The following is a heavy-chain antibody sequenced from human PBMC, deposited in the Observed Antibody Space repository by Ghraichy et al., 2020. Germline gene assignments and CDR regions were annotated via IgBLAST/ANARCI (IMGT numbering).Heavy chain of an antibody. Sequence: SQTLSLTCAISGDSVSSNTVAWNWIRPSPSRGLEWLGRTYYRSRWYNDYALSVKSRITINPDISKNQFSLQLNSVTPEDTGLYFCTRAVTTNPFDYWGQGTLVTVSS. CDR2: TYYRSRWYN. CDR1: GDSVSSNTVA. J-gene: IGHJ4*02. V-gene: IGHV6-1*01. CDR3: TRAVTTNPFDY. D-gene: IGHD1-1*01.